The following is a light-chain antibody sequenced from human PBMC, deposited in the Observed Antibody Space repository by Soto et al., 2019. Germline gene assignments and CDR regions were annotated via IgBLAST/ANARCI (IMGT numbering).Light chain of an antibody. V-gene: IGLV2-11*01. CDR2: DVS. Sequence: QSVLSQPPSVSGAPGQRVTISCTGTSSDVGAYNYVSWYQQHSGKAPKFMIYDVSKRPSGVPDRFSGSKSGNTASLTISGLQAEDEADYYCCSYAGTYSYVFGTGTKVTVL. CDR3: CSYAGTYSYV. CDR1: SSDVGAYNY. J-gene: IGLJ1*01.